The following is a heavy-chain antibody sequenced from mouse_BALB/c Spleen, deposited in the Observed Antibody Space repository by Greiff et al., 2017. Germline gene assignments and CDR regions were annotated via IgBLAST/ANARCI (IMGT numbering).Heavy chain of an antibody. V-gene: IGHV1-18*01. CDR2: INPYNGGT. Sequence: EVQLQQSGPELVKPGASMKISCKASGYSFTGYTMNWVKQSHGKNLEWIGLINPYNGGTSYNQKFKGKATLTVDKSSSTAYMELLSLTSEDSAVYSCARRKEYGNYGGWYFDVWGAGTTVTVSS. CDR3: ARRKEYGNYGGWYFDV. D-gene: IGHD2-10*02. J-gene: IGHJ1*01. CDR1: GYSFTGYT.